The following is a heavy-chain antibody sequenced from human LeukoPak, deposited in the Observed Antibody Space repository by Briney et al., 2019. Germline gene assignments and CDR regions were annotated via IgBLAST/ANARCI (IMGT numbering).Heavy chain of an antibody. CDR2: IYSGGGT. D-gene: IGHD1-1*01. CDR3: ARDRGLLTTRFYFDY. J-gene: IGHJ4*02. CDR1: GFTVSSNC. V-gene: IGHV3-66*01. Sequence: SGGSLRLSCAASGFTVSSNCMSWVRQAPGKGLEWLSVIYSGGGTYYADSVKGRFAISVDNSKNTLDLQMNSLRAEDTAVYYCARDRGLLTTRFYFDYWGQGTLVTVSS.